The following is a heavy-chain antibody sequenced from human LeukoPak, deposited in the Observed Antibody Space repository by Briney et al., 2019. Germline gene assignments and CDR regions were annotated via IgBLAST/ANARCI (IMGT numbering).Heavy chain of an antibody. CDR2: INPNSGGT. CDR3: ASSPYYYDSSSPFDY. J-gene: IGHJ4*02. CDR1: GYTFTGYY. Sequence: DSVKVSCKASGYTFTGYYMHWVRQAPGQGLEWMGWINPNSGGTNYAQKFQGRVTMTRDTSISTAYMELSRLRSDDTAVYYCASSPYYYDSSSPFDYWGQGTLVTVSS. D-gene: IGHD3-22*01. V-gene: IGHV1-2*02.